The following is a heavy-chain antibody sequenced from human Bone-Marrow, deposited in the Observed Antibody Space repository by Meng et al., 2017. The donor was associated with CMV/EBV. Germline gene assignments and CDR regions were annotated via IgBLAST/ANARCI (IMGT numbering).Heavy chain of an antibody. V-gene: IGHV4-59*01. D-gene: IGHD2-2*01. Sequence: SETPSLTCTVSGRSISSYYRSWIRQPPGKGLEWIGYIYYSWSTNYNPALKSRVTISVDTSKNQFSLKLSSVTAADTAVYYCARVPIVVVPAAQSRNYYYYYGMDVWGQGTTVTVSS. CDR1: GRSISSYY. CDR2: IYYSWST. J-gene: IGHJ6*02. CDR3: ARVPIVVVPAAQSRNYYYYYGMDV.